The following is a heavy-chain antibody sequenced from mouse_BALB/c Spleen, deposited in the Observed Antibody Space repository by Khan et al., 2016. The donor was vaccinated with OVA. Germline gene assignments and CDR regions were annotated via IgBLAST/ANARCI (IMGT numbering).Heavy chain of an antibody. Sequence: QVRLQQSGAELVRPGVSVKISCKGSGYTFTDFAIHWVKQSHAKSLEWIGVISTYYGDADYNQKFKGKATMTVDKSSSTAFVELARLTPEDSANYYCVGGNGNSRFAYWGQGTLVTVSA. D-gene: IGHD2-1*01. CDR2: ISTYYGDA. CDR1: GYTFTDFA. V-gene: IGHV1S137*01. CDR3: VGGNGNSRFAY. J-gene: IGHJ3*01.